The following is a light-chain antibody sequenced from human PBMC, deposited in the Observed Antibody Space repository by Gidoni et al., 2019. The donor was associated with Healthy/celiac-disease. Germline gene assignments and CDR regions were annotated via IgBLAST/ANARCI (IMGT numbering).Light chain of an antibody. CDR1: QSISSW. V-gene: IGKV1-5*03. CDR3: QQYNSYPCS. CDR2: KAS. Sequence: DIQMTQSPSTLSASVGDRVTITCRASQSISSWLAWYQQKPWKAPKLLIYKASSLESGVPSRFSGSGSGTEFTLTISSLQPDDFATYYCQQYNSYPCSFGQGTKLEIK. J-gene: IGKJ2*04.